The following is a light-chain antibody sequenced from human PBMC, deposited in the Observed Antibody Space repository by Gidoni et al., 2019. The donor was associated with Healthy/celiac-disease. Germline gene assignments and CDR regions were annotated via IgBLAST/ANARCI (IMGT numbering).Light chain of an antibody. CDR3: QSYDSSLSGSV. CDR2: GNS. CDR1: SSNIGAGYD. V-gene: IGLV1-40*01. Sequence: QSVLTQPPSVTRAPGQRLTISCTGSSSNIGAGYDVHWYQQLPGTAPKLLIYGNSNRPSGVPDRFSGSKSGTSASLAITGLQAEDEADYYCQSYDSSLSGSVFGGGTKLTVL. J-gene: IGLJ3*02.